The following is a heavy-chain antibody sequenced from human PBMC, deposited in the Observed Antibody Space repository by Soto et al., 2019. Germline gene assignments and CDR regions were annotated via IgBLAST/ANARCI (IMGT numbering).Heavy chain of an antibody. CDR3: AGTWGSTNDY. D-gene: IGHD3-16*01. CDR1: GGSLSSYY. J-gene: IGHJ4*02. CDR2: IYYSGST. Sequence: SETLSLTCVVSGGSLSSYYWSWIRQPPGKGLEWIGYIYYSGSTNYNPSLKSRVTISVDTSKNQFSLKLSSVTAADTAVYYCAGTWGSTNDYWGRGTLVTSPQ. V-gene: IGHV4-59*01.